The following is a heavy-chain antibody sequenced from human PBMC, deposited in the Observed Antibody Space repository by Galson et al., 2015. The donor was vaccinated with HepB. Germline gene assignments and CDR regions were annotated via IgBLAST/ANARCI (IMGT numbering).Heavy chain of an antibody. CDR1: GFTFSTYG. Sequence: SLRLSCAASGFTFSTYGMHWVRQAPGKGLEWVAVISYDGSYKYYADSVKGRFTISRDNSNNPLYLQMNSLRAEDTAVYYCARGLYSSGWPNWYFDLWGRGTLVTVSS. J-gene: IGHJ2*01. CDR2: ISYDGSYK. V-gene: IGHV3-30*04. CDR3: ARGLYSSGWPNWYFDL. D-gene: IGHD6-19*01.